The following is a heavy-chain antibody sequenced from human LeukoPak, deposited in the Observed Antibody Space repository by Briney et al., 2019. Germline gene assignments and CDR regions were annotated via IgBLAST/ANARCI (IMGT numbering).Heavy chain of an antibody. CDR1: GGSISYSSYY. D-gene: IGHD6-19*01. CDR3: ARDGYSSGWEFDY. J-gene: IGHJ4*02. CDR2: IHYSGST. Sequence: PSETLSLTCTVSGGSISYSSYYWGWIRQPPGKGLEWIGSIHYSGSTYYNPSLKSRVTISVDTSKNQFSLQLNSVTPEDTAVYYCARDGYSSGWEFDYWGQGTLVTVSS. V-gene: IGHV4-39*02.